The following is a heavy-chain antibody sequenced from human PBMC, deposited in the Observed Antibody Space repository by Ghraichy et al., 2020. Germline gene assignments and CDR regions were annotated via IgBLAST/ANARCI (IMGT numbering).Heavy chain of an antibody. Sequence: GGSLRLSCAASGLTFSSTWMTWVRQAPGKGLEWVANIDRGGNVKNHVDSVKGRFTISRDNAKNSLYLQMDSLRVEDTAVYYLARDAGNGRNDLWGQGTLVTVSS. J-gene: IGHJ5*02. D-gene: IGHD6-13*01. CDR2: IDRGGNVK. CDR1: GLTFSSTW. CDR3: ARDAGNGRNDL. V-gene: IGHV3-7*01.